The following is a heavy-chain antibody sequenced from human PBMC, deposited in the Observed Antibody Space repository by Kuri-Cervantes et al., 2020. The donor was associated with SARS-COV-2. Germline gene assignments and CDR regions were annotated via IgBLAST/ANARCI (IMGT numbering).Heavy chain of an antibody. CDR3: ARRGGVVTAYYYYGMDV. V-gene: IGHV5-51*01. Sequence: KVSCKGSGYSFTSYWIGWVRQMPGKGLEWTGIIYPGDSDTRYSPSFQGQVTISADESISTAYLQWSSLKASDTAMYYCARRGGVVTAYYYYGMDVWGQGTTVTVSS. J-gene: IGHJ6*02. D-gene: IGHD2-21*02. CDR2: IYPGDSDT. CDR1: GYSFTSYW.